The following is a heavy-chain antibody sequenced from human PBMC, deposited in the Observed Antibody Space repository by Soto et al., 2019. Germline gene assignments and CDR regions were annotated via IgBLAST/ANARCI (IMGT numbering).Heavy chain of an antibody. D-gene: IGHD3-22*01. CDR2: SWQSGDS. CDR1: GASISGSNW. Sequence: SETLSLTCAVSGASISGSNWWTWVRQAPGKGLEWIGESWQSGDSNYNPSLKSRFSLSVDKSKNQFSLKLTSVTAADTAVYYCARGRKANYHHSGIYFATDWCDPWGQGALVTVSS. CDR3: ARGRKANYHHSGIYFATDWCDP. J-gene: IGHJ5*02. V-gene: IGHV4-4*02.